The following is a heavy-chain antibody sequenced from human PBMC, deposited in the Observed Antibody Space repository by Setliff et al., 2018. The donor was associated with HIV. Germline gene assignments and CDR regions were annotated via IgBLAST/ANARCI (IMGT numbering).Heavy chain of an antibody. CDR1: GFSFTDVW. CDR2: IKSRTDGGAT. CDR3: VTVRTISGFKCLDS. J-gene: IGHJ5*01. V-gene: IGHV3-15*01. Sequence: PGGSLRLSCAASGFSFTDVWMNWVRQAPGKGLEWVGRIKSRTDGGATDYAAPVKGRFSISRDDSKKTLYLQMDSLKIEDTAMYYCVTVRTISGFKCLDSWGQGTLVTVSS.